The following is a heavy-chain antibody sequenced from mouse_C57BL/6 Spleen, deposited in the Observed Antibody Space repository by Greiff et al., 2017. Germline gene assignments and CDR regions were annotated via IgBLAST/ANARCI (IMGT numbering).Heavy chain of an antibody. CDR1: GYSITSGYD. J-gene: IGHJ2*01. D-gene: IGHD2-12*01. V-gene: IGHV3-1*01. Sequence: VQLKESGPGMVKPSQSLSLTCTVTGYSITSGYDWHWIRHFPGNKLEWMGYISYSGSTNYNPSLKSRISITHDTSKNHFFLKLNSVTTEDTATYYCASSPYDANFDYWGQGTTLTVSS. CDR2: ISYSGST. CDR3: ASSPYDANFDY.